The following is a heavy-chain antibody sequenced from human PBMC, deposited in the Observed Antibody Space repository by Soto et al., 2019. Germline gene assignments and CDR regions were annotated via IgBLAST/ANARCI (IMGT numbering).Heavy chain of an antibody. CDR1: GFTFSSSS. J-gene: IGHJ5*02. V-gene: IGHV3-21*01. CDR3: ASPAWFDP. CDR2: ISTTSTYK. Sequence: GGSLRLSCAASGFTFSSSSMNWVRQAPGKGLEWVSSISTTSTYKYYADSVKGRFTISRDNAKNSLYLQMNSLRAEDTAVYYCASPAWFDPWGQGTLVTVSS.